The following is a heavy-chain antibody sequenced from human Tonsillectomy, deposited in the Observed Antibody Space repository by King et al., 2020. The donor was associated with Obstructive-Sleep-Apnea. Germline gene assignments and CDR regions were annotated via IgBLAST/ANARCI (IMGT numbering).Heavy chain of an antibody. V-gene: IGHV3-11*06. CDR3: ARDGEWNYNLPDH. J-gene: IGHJ5*02. D-gene: IGHD1-7*01. CDR2: ISSSSSHS. CDR1: GFTFSDYY. Sequence: QVQLVESGGGLVKPGGSLRLSCAASGFTFSDYYMSWVRQAPGKGLEWISYISSSSSHSNSADSVKGRFIISRDNAKNLLYLQMNSLRVDDTAVYYCARDGEWNYNLPDHWGQGTLVTVSA.